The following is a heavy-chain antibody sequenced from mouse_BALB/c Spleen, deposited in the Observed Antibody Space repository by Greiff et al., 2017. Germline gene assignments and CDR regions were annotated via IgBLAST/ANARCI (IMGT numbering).Heavy chain of an antibody. Sequence: EVMLVESGGGLVQPGGSRKLSCAASGFTFSSFGMHWVRQAPEKGLEWVAYISSGSSTIYYADTVKGRFTISRDNPKNTLFLQMTSLRSEDTAMYYCARSRYDGYYDYYAMDYWGQGTSVTVSS. CDR3: ARSRYDGYYDYYAMDY. CDR2: ISSGSSTI. J-gene: IGHJ4*01. CDR1: GFTFSSFG. V-gene: IGHV5-17*02. D-gene: IGHD2-3*01.